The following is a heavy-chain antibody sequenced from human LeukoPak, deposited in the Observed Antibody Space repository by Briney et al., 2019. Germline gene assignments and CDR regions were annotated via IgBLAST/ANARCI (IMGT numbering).Heavy chain of an antibody. CDR2: IYYTGST. J-gene: IGHJ5*02. CDR3: ARRRYYDPLGLDL. V-gene: IGHV4-59*08. Sequence: SETLSLTCAVSGGSLSGYWWTWIRQPPGKGLEWIGFIYYTGSTSYNPSLKRRVTLSVDPSKNQFSLKLSSVTAADTAVYYCARRRYYDPLGLDLWGRGTLVTVSS. D-gene: IGHD3-22*01. CDR1: GGSLSGYW.